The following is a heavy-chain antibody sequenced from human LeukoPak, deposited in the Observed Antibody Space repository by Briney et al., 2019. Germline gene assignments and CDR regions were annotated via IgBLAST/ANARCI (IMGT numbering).Heavy chain of an antibody. CDR3: ARGSTSDY. J-gene: IGHJ4*02. V-gene: IGHV1-2*02. Sequence: ASVKVSCKASGYTFTGYYMHWVRQDPGQGLEWMGWINPDSGGTKYAQKFQGRVTMTRDTSISTAYMELSRLTSDDTAVYYCARGSTSDYWGQGTLVTVSS. CDR2: INPDSGGT. CDR1: GYTFTGYY.